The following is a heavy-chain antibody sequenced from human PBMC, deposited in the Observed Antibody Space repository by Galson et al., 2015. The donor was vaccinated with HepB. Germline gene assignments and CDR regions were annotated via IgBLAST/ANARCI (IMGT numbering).Heavy chain of an antibody. J-gene: IGHJ2*01. CDR3: ARWGRVVIATRYWYFDL. CDR1: GFTFSSYA. CDR2: ISGSGGST. V-gene: IGHV3-23*01. Sequence: SLRLSCAASGFTFSSYAMSWVRQAPGNGLEWVSAISGSGGSTYYADSVKGRFTISRDNSKNTLYLQMNSLRAEDTAVYYFARWGRVVIATRYWYFDLWGRGTLVTVSS. D-gene: IGHD2-21*01.